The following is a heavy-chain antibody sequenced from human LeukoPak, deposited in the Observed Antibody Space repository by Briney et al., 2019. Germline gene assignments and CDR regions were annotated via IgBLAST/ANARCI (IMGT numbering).Heavy chain of an antibody. CDR2: IFHSGST. V-gene: IGHV4-59*01. Sequence: ASETLSLTCTVSGGSISSYYWSWIRQPPGKGLEWIGYIFHSGSTNYNPSLKSRVTMSVDTSKNRFSLKLTSVTAADTAVYYCAREASSGWHIDYWGQGTLVTVSS. D-gene: IGHD6-19*01. J-gene: IGHJ4*02. CDR1: GGSISSYY. CDR3: AREASSGWHIDY.